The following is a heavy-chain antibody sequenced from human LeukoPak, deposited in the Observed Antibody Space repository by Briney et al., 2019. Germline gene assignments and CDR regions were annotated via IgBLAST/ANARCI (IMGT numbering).Heavy chain of an antibody. CDR2: IKQDRGEK. J-gene: IGHJ4*02. CDR1: GFTFSTYW. Sequence: GGSLRLSCAASGFTFSTYWMNWVRQAPGKGLEWVANIKQDRGEKYYVDSVKGRFTISRDNAKSSLYLQMNSLRAEDTAVYYCASSYCSSTSCATLHHYWGQGTLVTVPS. D-gene: IGHD2-2*01. CDR3: ASSYCSSTSCATLHHY. V-gene: IGHV3-7*01.